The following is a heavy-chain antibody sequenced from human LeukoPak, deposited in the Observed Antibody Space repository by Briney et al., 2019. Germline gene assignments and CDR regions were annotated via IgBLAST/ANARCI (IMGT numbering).Heavy chain of an antibody. J-gene: IGHJ4*02. D-gene: IGHD3-10*01. CDR2: IKSKSDGGTS. Sequence: PGGSLRLSCAVSGFTFSNAWMSWVRQAPGKGLEWVGRIKSKSDGGTSDYAAHVKGRFTISRDDSKNTLYLQMNSLKTDDTAVYYCTTLYGSGSYYWGQGTLVTVSS. CDR1: GFTFSNAW. CDR3: TTLYGSGSYY. V-gene: IGHV3-15*01.